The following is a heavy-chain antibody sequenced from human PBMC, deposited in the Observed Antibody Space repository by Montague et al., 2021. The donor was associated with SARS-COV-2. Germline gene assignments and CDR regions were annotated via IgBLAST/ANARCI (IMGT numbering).Heavy chain of an antibody. CDR2: INYSGNT. Sequence: SETLSLTCTVSGGSISSGTYYWGWVRQPPGKGLEWIGTINYSGNTYYNPSLKSRVTISVDTSKNQFSLKLTSVTAADTAVYYCARPGQWQLTWFFDLWGRGTLVTVSS. D-gene: IGHD6-19*01. CDR1: GGSISSGTYY. V-gene: IGHV4-39*01. CDR3: ARPGQWQLTWFFDL. J-gene: IGHJ2*01.